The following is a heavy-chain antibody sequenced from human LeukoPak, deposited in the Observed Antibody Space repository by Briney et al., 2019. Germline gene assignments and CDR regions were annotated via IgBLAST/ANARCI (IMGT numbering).Heavy chain of an antibody. CDR2: ISASGDVT. D-gene: IGHD3-10*01. CDR3: AKAAETAYYGPALDAFDI. Sequence: HPGGSLRLSCAASRFSFSAYPMGWVRRAPGKGLEWVSGISASGDVTFHADPVKGRFTISRDNSKNTLYLQMNSLRAEDTAEYYCAKAAETAYYGPALDAFDIWGQGTMVTVSS. V-gene: IGHV3-23*01. J-gene: IGHJ3*02. CDR1: RFSFSAYP.